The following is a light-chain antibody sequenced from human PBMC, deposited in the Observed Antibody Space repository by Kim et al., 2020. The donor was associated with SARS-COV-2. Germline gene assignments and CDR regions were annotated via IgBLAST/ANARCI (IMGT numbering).Light chain of an antibody. Sequence: ELTQPPSVSVSPGQTASITCSGDKLGDKYACWYQQKPGQSPVLVIYEDIKRPSGIPERFSGSNSGNTATLTISGTQAMDEADYYCQAWDSSTYVFGTG. CDR2: EDI. J-gene: IGLJ1*01. V-gene: IGLV3-1*01. CDR1: KLGDKY. CDR3: QAWDSSTYV.